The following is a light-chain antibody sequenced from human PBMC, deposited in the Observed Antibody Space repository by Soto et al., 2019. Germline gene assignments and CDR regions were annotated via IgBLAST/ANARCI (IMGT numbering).Light chain of an antibody. CDR3: FSYTSSGTYV. Sequence: QSALTQPASVSGSPGQSITISCTGTSSDVGNYKYVSWYQQHPGKAPKLMIYEVSNRPSGVSNRFSGSESGNTASLTIPGLQAEDETDYYCFSYTSSGTYVFGTGTKVTVL. V-gene: IGLV2-14*01. J-gene: IGLJ1*01. CDR1: SSDVGNYKY. CDR2: EVS.